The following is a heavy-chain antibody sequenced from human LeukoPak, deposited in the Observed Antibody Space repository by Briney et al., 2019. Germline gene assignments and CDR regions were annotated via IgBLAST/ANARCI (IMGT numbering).Heavy chain of an antibody. CDR3: ARGTRGGALFDY. CDR2: VFYTGST. Sequence: SETLSLTCTVSGVSITSYYWSWIRQPRGKGLEWIGYVFYTGSTYYNSSLKSRVTISVDTSKNQFSLKLSSVSAADTAVYYCARGTRGGALFDYWGQGTLGTVSS. V-gene: IGHV4-59*01. J-gene: IGHJ4*02. D-gene: IGHD2-2*01. CDR1: GVSITSYY.